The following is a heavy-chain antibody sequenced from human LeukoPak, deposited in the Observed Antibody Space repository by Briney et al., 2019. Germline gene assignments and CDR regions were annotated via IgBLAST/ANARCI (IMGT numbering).Heavy chain of an antibody. D-gene: IGHD3/OR15-3a*01. Sequence: PGGSLRLSCAASGFTFGSYSMNWVRQAPGKGLEWVSYISSSSSTIYYADSVKGRFTISRDNAKNSLYLQMNSLRAEDTAVYYCARNRGLGGDYWGQGTLVTVSS. V-gene: IGHV3-48*04. J-gene: IGHJ4*02. CDR2: ISSSSSTI. CDR1: GFTFGSYS. CDR3: ARNRGLGGDY.